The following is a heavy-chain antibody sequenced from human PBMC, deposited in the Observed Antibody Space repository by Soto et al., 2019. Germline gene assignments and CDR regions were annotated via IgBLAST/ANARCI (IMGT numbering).Heavy chain of an antibody. CDR3: ARDRGKGSYGDY. CDR2: IWRDGSKI. D-gene: IGHD3-16*01. V-gene: IGHV3-33*01. CDR1: GFIFGDYG. J-gene: IGHJ4*01. Sequence: QVQLEESGGGVAQPGRSLRLSCVASGFIFGDYGMHWVRQAPDKSLEWVAIIWRDGSKISYADSVRGRFTISRDNSKSTLFLQMSGLRADDTAVYYCARDRGKGSYGDYWGQGTLVTVSS.